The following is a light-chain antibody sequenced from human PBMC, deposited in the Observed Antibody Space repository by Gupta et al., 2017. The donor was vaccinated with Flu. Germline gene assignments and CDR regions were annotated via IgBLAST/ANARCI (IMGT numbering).Light chain of an antibody. Sequence: ITSSCIGTSGDVGTYNVVSGYQQYPGKVPKLMIYEVNKRPSGVSNRFSGSKSGNTASLTISGLQAEDEAHYYCSSYAGSITSWVFGGGTRLTVL. CDR1: SGDVGTYNV. CDR3: SSYAGSITSWV. V-gene: IGLV2-23*02. J-gene: IGLJ3*02. CDR2: EVN.